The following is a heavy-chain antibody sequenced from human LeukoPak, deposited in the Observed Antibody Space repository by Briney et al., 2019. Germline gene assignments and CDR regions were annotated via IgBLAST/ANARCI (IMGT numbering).Heavy chain of an antibody. CDR3: ARDSTYYYGSGSSGPHYFDS. V-gene: IGHV3-30*01. D-gene: IGHD3-10*01. CDR1: GFTFSSYA. J-gene: IGHJ4*02. Sequence: GGSLRLSCAASGFTFSSYAMHWVRQAPGMGLEWVAVISYDGSNTYYADSVKGRFTISRDNPKNTLYLQLNSLRAEDSAVYYCARDSTYYYGSGSSGPHYFDSWGQGTLVTVSS. CDR2: ISYDGSNT.